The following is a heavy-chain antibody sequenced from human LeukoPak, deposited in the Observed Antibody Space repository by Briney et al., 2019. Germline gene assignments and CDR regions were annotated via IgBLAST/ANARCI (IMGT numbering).Heavy chain of an antibody. CDR1: GGSISSYY. J-gene: IGHJ4*02. Sequence: SETLSLTCTVSGGSISSYYWSWIRQPPGKGLEWLGYIYYSRSTNYNPSHKSRVTISVDTSKNQFSLKLSSVTAADTAVYYCARTIVVVPAAILYFDYWGQGTLVTVSS. D-gene: IGHD2-2*01. V-gene: IGHV4-59*01. CDR2: IYYSRST. CDR3: ARTIVVVPAAILYFDY.